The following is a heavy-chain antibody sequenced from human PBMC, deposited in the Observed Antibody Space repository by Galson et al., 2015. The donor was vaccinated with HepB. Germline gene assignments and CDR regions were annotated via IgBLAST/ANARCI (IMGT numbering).Heavy chain of an antibody. CDR2: INPNGGST. Sequence: SVKVSCKASGYTFSSYYMHWVRQAPGQGLEWMGIINPNGGSTTYAQKFQGRVTMTRDTSTSTVYMELSSLRAEDPAVYYCARDVLYLGVLSYFDYWGQGTLVTVSS. V-gene: IGHV1-46*01. D-gene: IGHD2-8*02. CDR3: ARDVLYLGVLSYFDY. CDR1: GYTFSSYY. J-gene: IGHJ4*02.